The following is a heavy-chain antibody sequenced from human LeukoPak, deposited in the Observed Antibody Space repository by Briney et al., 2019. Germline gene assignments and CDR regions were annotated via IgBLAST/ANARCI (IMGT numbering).Heavy chain of an antibody. V-gene: IGHV4-59*01. D-gene: IGHD6-6*01. J-gene: IGHJ5*02. Sequence: SETLSLTCTVSGGSISTYYWSWIRQPPGKGLEWIGYIYNIGSTNYNPSLKSRATISVDTSKNQFSLKLSSVTAADTAVYYCARVGTSIAALGRFNPWGQGTLVTVSS. CDR3: ARVGTSIAALGRFNP. CDR1: GGSISTYY. CDR2: IYNIGST.